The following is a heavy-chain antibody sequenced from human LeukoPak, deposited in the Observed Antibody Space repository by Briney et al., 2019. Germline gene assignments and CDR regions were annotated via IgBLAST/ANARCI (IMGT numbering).Heavy chain of an antibody. D-gene: IGHD6-13*01. V-gene: IGHV4-34*01. Sequence: SETLSLTCAVYGGSFSGYYWSWIRQPPGKGLEWIGEINHSGSTNYNPSLKSRVTISVDTSKNQFSLKLRSVTAADTAVYYCALSGYVGSSWYGATDYWGQGTLVTVSS. CDR1: GGSFSGYY. CDR3: ALSGYVGSSWYGATDY. CDR2: INHSGST. J-gene: IGHJ4*02.